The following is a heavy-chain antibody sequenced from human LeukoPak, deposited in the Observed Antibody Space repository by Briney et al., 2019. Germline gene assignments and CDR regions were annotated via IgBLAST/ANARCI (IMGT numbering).Heavy chain of an antibody. D-gene: IGHD5-24*01. CDR1: GFTFDDYA. Sequence: GGSLRLSCAASGFTFDDYAMHWVRQAPGKGLEWVSGISWNSGSIGYADSVKGRFTISRDNAKNSLYLQMNSLRDEDTAVYYCARDGGDGYNYGDYWGQGTLVTVSS. CDR2: ISWNSGSI. CDR3: ARDGGDGYNYGDY. V-gene: IGHV3-9*01. J-gene: IGHJ4*02.